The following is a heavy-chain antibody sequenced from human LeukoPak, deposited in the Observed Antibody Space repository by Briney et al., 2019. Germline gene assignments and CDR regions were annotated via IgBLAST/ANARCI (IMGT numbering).Heavy chain of an antibody. CDR2: VDGGGGGT. V-gene: IGHV3-23*01. CDR3: AKQSAGSAAWYSLHYDF. J-gene: IGHJ4*02. D-gene: IGHD6-13*01. Sequence: GGSLRLSCAASGFTFSSYWMNWVRQAPGKGLVWVSSVDGGGGGTYYADSVKGRFTISRDNSKDTLYLQMNGLRAEDTAVYFRAKQSAGSAAWYSLHYDFWGQGTLVTVSS. CDR1: GFTFSSYW.